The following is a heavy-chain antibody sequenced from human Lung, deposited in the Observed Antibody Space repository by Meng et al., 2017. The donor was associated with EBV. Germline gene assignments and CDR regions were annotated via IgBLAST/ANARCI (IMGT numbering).Heavy chain of an antibody. Sequence: EVQLVESGGGLAKPGGALRLSCAASGFNFSSYSMNWVRQAPGKVLEWVSSISSSSSYIYYADSVKGRFTISRDNAKNSLYLQMNSLRAEDTAVYYCARVSDYGDYDDYWGQGTLVTVSS. CDR3: ARVSDYGDYDDY. D-gene: IGHD4-17*01. CDR2: ISSSSSYI. J-gene: IGHJ4*02. CDR1: GFNFSSYS. V-gene: IGHV3-21*01.